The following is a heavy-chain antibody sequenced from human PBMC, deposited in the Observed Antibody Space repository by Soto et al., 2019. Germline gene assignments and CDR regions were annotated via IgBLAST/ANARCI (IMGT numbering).Heavy chain of an antibody. D-gene: IGHD3-3*01. CDR1: GGSISTGGYY. J-gene: IGHJ4*02. V-gene: IGHV4-31*03. Sequence: QVQLQESGPGLVKPSQTLSLTCIVSGGSISTGGYYWSWIRQHPGKGLEWIGYIYYSGDTFYNPSLRSRVSISVATSKNQFSLKVISVTAADTAVYYCARAYDFWNGYFDYWGQGTLVTVSS. CDR3: ARAYDFWNGYFDY. CDR2: IYYSGDT.